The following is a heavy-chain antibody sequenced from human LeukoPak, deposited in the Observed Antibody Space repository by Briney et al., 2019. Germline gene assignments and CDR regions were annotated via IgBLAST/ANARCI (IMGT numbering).Heavy chain of an antibody. CDR1: GGSISSYF. J-gene: IGHJ3*02. Sequence: PSETLSLTCTVSGGSISSYFWSWIRQPPGKGLEWIGYISYSGSTNYNPSLKSRVTISIDASKNQLSLKLSSVTAADTAVYYCARASRWHLILDIWGQGTMVTVSS. V-gene: IGHV4-59*01. D-gene: IGHD2-15*01. CDR3: ARASRWHLILDI. CDR2: ISYSGST.